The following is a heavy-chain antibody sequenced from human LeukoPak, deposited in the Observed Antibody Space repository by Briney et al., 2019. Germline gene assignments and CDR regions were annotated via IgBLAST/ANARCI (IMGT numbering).Heavy chain of an antibody. CDR2: ISGSGDST. Sequence: GGSLRLSCAASGFTFSNYAMRWVRQAPGKGLEWVSGISGSGDSTYYADSVKGRFTISRDNAKNTLYLQMNSLRAEDTAVYYCARDLRGFYYYMDVWGKGTTVTISS. J-gene: IGHJ6*03. CDR3: ARDLRGFYYYMDV. V-gene: IGHV3-23*01. CDR1: GFTFSNYA.